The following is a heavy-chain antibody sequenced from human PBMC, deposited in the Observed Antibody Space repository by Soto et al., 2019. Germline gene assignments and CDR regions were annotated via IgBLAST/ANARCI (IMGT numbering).Heavy chain of an antibody. CDR1: GGSFSGYY. CDR2: INHSGST. V-gene: IGHV4-34*01. J-gene: IGHJ4*02. CDR3: ARFASCCYTAFFAY. Sequence: SETVSLTCAVYGGSFSGYYWSWIRQPPGKGLEWIGEINHSGSTNYNPSLKGRVTISVDTSKNQFSLKLSSVTAADTAVYYCARFASCCYTAFFAYWGRGTLVTGSS. D-gene: IGHD2-2*02.